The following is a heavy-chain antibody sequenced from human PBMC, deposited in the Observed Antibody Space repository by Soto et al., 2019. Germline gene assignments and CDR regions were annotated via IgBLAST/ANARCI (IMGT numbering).Heavy chain of an antibody. CDR3: ARGRSLFGPAVHWNYFDY. CDR1: GVSFSGYY. V-gene: IGHV4-34*01. Sequence: SETLSLTCAVFGVSFSGYYWSWIRQPPGKGLEWIGEINHSGSTNYNPSLKSRVTISVDTSKNQFSLKLSSATAADTAVYYCARGRSLFGPAVHWNYFDYWGQGTLVTVSS. CDR2: INHSGST. D-gene: IGHD2-2*01. J-gene: IGHJ4*02.